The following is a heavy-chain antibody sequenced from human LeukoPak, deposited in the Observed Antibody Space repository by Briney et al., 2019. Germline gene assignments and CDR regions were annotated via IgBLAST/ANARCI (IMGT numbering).Heavy chain of an antibody. D-gene: IGHD1-26*01. Sequence: GGSLRLSCAASEFTFSSYGMHWVRQAPGKGLEWVGVISDDGSNKYYADSVKGRFTISRDNSKNTLYLQMNSLRAEDTAVYYCAKEIVGVTGYYYGMDVWGQGTTVTVSS. V-gene: IGHV3-30*18. J-gene: IGHJ6*02. CDR3: AKEIVGVTGYYYGMDV. CDR1: EFTFSSYG. CDR2: ISDDGSNK.